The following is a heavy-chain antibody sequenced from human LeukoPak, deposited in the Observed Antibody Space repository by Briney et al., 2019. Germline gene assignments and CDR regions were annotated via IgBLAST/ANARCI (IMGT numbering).Heavy chain of an antibody. D-gene: IGHD3-16*01. Sequence: GGSLRLSCAASGFTFSDYYMSWIRQAPGKGLEWVSYISSSGSTIYYADSVKGRFTISRDNAKNSLFLQMNSLRAEDTAVYYCARRVPNQVITDYFDYWGQGTLVTVSS. J-gene: IGHJ4*02. CDR2: ISSSGSTI. CDR1: GFTFSDYY. CDR3: ARRVPNQVITDYFDY. V-gene: IGHV3-11*04.